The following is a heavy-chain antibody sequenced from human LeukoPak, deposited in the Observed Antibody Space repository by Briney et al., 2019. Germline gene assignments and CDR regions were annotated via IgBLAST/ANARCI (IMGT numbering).Heavy chain of an antibody. CDR2: IKQDGSEK. CDR1: GFTFSSYW. D-gene: IGHD3-3*01. CDR3: ARSGHFLGWSLPSGFDY. J-gene: IGHJ4*02. Sequence: GGSLRLSCAASGFTFSSYWMSWVRQAPGKGLEWVANIKQDGSEKYYVDSVKGRFTISRDNAKNSLYLQMNSLRAEDTAVYYCARSGHFLGWSLPSGFDYWGQGTLVTVSS. V-gene: IGHV3-7*01.